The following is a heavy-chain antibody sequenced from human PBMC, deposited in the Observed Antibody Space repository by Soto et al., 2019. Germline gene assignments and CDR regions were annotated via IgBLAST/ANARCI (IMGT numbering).Heavy chain of an antibody. J-gene: IGHJ3*02. V-gene: IGHV1-24*01. CDR3: ATDKVGATTIDAFDI. Sequence: ASVKVSCKVSGYTLTELSMHWVRQAPGKGLEWMGGFDPEDGETIYAQRFQGRVTMTEDTSTDTAYMELSSLRSEDTAVYYCATDKVGATTIDAFDIWGQGTMVTVS. D-gene: IGHD1-26*01. CDR1: GYTLTELS. CDR2: FDPEDGET.